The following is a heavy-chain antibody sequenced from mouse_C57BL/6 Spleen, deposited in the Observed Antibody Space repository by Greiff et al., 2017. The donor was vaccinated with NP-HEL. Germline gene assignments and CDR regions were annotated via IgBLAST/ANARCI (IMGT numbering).Heavy chain of an antibody. J-gene: IGHJ4*01. D-gene: IGHD1-1*01. CDR3: VRDTTVPYYYAMDY. CDR2: IRSKSSNYAT. V-gene: IGHV10-3*01. Sequence: EVQLVESGGGLVQPKGSLKLSCAASGFTFNTYAMHWVRQAPGKGLEWVARIRSKSSNYATYYADSVKDRFTISRDDSQSMLYLQMNNLKTEDTAMYYCVRDTTVPYYYAMDYWGQGTSVTVSS. CDR1: GFTFNTYA.